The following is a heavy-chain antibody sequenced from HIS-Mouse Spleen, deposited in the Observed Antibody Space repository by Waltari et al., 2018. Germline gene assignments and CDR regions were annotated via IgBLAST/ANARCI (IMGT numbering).Heavy chain of an antibody. D-gene: IGHD6-13*01. J-gene: IGHJ2*01. Sequence: QLQLQESGPGLVKPSETLSLTCTVAAGSISSSRYYWGWFRQPPGKGLEWIGSIYYSGRTYYNPSLKSRVTISVDTSKNQFSRKLSSVTAADTAVYYCAREIPYSSSWYDWYFDLWGRGTLVTVSS. CDR1: AGSISSSRYY. V-gene: IGHV4-39*07. CDR2: IYYSGRT. CDR3: AREIPYSSSWYDWYFDL.